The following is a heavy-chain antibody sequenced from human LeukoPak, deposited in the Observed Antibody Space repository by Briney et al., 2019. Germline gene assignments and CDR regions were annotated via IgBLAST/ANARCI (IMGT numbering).Heavy chain of an antibody. V-gene: IGHV4-59*01. D-gene: IGHD5-24*01. CDR2: IYNSGST. J-gene: IGHJ3*02. CDR3: ARARGATIFQSAFDI. CDR1: GGSISSYY. Sequence: SETLSLTCTVSGGSISSYYWSWIRQPPGKGLERVGYIYNSGSTNYNSSLKSRVTISADTSKNQFSLKLRPVTAADTAVYYCARARGATIFQSAFDIWGQGTMVTVSS.